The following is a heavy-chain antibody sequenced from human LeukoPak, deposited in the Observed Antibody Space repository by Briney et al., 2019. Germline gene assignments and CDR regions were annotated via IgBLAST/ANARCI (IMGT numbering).Heavy chain of an antibody. V-gene: IGHV1-18*01. CDR2: IIAYNGNT. CDR3: ARGYSYGFPFDG. D-gene: IGHD5-18*01. CDR1: GYTFTSYG. Sequence: ASVKVSCKASGYTFTSYGISWVRQAPGQGLEWMGWIIAYNGNTNYAQKLQGRVTMTTDRSTSTASMELRSLRPDDTAVYYCARGYSYGFPFDGWGQGTLVTVSS. J-gene: IGHJ4*02.